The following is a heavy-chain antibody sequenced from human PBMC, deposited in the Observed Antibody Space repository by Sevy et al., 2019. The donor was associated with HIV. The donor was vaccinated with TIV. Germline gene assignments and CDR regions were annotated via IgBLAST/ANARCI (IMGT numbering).Heavy chain of an antibody. CDR1: GLTLTTTG. D-gene: IGHD3-16*01. J-gene: IGHJ4*02. CDR2: VTSDGTT. V-gene: IGHV3-23*01. CDR3: ARGDTTMITDLDY. Sequence: GGSLRLSCAASGLTLTTTGMSWVRQAPGKGLEWVAGVTSDGTTYYADSVRDRFTVSRDNSKNTLYLQLTSLRADDTAVFYCARGDTTMITDLDYWGQGTLVTVSS.